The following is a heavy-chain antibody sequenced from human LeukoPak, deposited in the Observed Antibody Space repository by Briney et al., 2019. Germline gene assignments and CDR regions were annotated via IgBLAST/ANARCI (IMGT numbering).Heavy chain of an antibody. CDR2: ISDSGDGT. CDR3: AKAAEVATSRSFDY. J-gene: IGHJ4*02. V-gene: IGHV3-23*01. CDR1: GFTFRSYA. Sequence: GGSLRLSCAGSGFTFRSYAMSWVRQSPVKGLEWVSAISDSGDGTYYADSVKARFTISRDNSKNTVYLEMNSLSAEDTAVYYCAKAAEVATSRSFDYWGQGTLVTVSS. D-gene: IGHD5-12*01.